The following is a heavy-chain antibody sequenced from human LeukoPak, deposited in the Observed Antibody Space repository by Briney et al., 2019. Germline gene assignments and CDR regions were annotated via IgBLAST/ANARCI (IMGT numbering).Heavy chain of an antibody. V-gene: IGHV3-7*01. D-gene: IGHD4-23*01. CDR3: ARVEYIGNGNLY. J-gene: IGHJ4*02. CDR2: INQEGGGI. CDR1: GLTLSNYW. Sequence: GGSLRLSCAGSGLTLSNYWMTWVRQAPGKGPDWVANINQEGGGISYLPSVEGRFTISRDDAKDSVSLQMNSLRPEDTATYFCARVEYIGNGNLYWRQVTLVTVSS.